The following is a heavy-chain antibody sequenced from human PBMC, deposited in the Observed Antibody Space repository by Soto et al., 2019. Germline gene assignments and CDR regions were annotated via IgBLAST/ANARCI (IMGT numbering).Heavy chain of an antibody. D-gene: IGHD2-15*01. Sequence: QAQLQQWGAGQLKPSETLSLHCAVYGGSFSGYYWSWIRQPPGKGLEWIGEIDHRGSINYNPSLKSRVPMSLDTSKNQFSLELNSVTAADTAVFYCAIGSRMRIPAASGRDYYYHGLDVWGQGTAVTVSS. CDR2: IDHRGSI. CDR1: GGSFSGYY. V-gene: IGHV4-34*01. J-gene: IGHJ6*02. CDR3: AIGSRMRIPAASGRDYYYHGLDV.